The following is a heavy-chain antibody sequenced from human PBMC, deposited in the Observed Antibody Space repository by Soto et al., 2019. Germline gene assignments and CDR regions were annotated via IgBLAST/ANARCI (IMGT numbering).Heavy chain of an antibody. V-gene: IGHV1-3*01. CDR1: GYTFTSYA. J-gene: IGHJ4*02. CDR3: ARGPTPYYFDY. Sequence: ASVKVSCKASGYTFTSYAMHWVRQAPGQRLEWMGWINAGNGNTKYSQKLKGRVTITRDTSAGTAYVELSSLIFKDTAVYYCARGPTPYYFDYWGQGTRVTVPS. CDR2: INAGNGNT.